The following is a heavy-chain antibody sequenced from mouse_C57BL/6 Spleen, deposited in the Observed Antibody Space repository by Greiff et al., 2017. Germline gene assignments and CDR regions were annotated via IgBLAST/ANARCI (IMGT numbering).Heavy chain of an antibody. D-gene: IGHD1-1*01. CDR3: TSGSRGAMDY. J-gene: IGHJ4*01. Sequence: VQLQQPGAELVRPGASVKLSCTASGFNIKDDYMHWVKQRPEQGLEWIGWIDPENGDTEDAAKFQGKATITADTSSNTAYLQLSSLTSEDTAVYYCTSGSRGAMDYWGQGTSVTVSS. CDR2: IDPENGDT. V-gene: IGHV14-4*01. CDR1: GFNIKDDY.